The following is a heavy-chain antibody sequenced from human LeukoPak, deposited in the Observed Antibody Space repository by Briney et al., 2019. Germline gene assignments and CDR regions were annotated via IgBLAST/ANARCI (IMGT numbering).Heavy chain of an antibody. V-gene: IGHV3-53*01. CDR2: IYSGGST. Sequence: GGSLRLSCAASGFTVSSNYMSWVRQAPGKGLEWVSVIYSGGSTYYADSVKGRFTISRDNSKNTLYLQMNSLRAEDTAVYYCARAMSGWSSGWSRDYWGQGTLVTVSS. CDR3: ARAMSGWSSGWSRDY. J-gene: IGHJ4*02. D-gene: IGHD6-19*01. CDR1: GFTVSSNY.